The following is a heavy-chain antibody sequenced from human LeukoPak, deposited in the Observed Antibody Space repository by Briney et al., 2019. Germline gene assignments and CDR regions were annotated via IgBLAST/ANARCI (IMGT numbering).Heavy chain of an antibody. CDR2: IWYDGSNK. Sequence: GGSLRLSCAASGFTFSSYGMHWVRQAPGKGLEWVAVIWYDGSNKYYADSVKGRFTISRDNSKNTLYLLMNSLRAEDTAVYYCARDPVLPHHYMDVWGKGTTVTVSS. V-gene: IGHV3-33*01. CDR3: ARDPVLPHHYMDV. CDR1: GFTFSSYG. J-gene: IGHJ6*03.